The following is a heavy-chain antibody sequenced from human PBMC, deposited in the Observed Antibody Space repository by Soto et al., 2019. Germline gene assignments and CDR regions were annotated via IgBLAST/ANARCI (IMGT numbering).Heavy chain of an antibody. CDR2: INTYNGNT. V-gene: IGHV1-18*01. CDR1: GYTFTRYS. D-gene: IGHD3-16*01. Sequence: QVQLVQSGAEVKNPGASVKVSCKASGYTFTRYSIGWARQAPGQGLEWMGWINTYNGNTNYAQNVQGRVTLTTDTXXSTAYMELRSLRSNDTAIYYCAMVDVYVTPSPQDVWGQGTTVIVSS. CDR3: AMVDVYVTPSPQDV. J-gene: IGHJ6*02.